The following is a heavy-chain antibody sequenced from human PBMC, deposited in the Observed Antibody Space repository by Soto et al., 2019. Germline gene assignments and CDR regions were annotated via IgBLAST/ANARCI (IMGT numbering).Heavy chain of an antibody. V-gene: IGHV3-73*02. J-gene: IGHJ6*02. CDR1: GFTFSDSA. D-gene: IGHD1-26*01. CDR3: ARHITGDTTDYYYGMGI. CDR2: IRSKAHNYAT. Sequence: EVQLVESGGGLVQPGGSLKLSCAASGFTFSDSAMHWVRQASGKGLEWLGRIRSKAHNYATAHTAAVKGRFTVSRDDSKNTAYLQMNSLKTEDTVVYYCARHITGDTTDYYYGMGIWGQGTTVTVSS.